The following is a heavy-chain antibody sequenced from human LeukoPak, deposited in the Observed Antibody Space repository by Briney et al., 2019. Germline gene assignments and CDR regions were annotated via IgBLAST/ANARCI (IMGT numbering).Heavy chain of an antibody. CDR2: IWYEGSNE. V-gene: IGHV3-33*01. D-gene: IGHD3-10*02. Sequence: PGASLRLSCAASGFIFSNYNMLWVRQAPGKGLEWVAAIWYEGSNEHYADSVKGRFTVSRDNSKNILYLHMNSLRADDTAVYYCARETPMFYWGQGTLVTVSS. J-gene: IGHJ4*02. CDR3: ARETPMFY. CDR1: GFIFSNYN.